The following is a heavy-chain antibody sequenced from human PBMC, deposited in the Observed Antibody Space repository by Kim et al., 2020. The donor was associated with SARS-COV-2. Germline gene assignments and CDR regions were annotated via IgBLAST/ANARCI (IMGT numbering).Heavy chain of an antibody. J-gene: IGHJ4*02. Sequence: NKDYADSVKGRFTISRDNSKNTLFLQMNSLRAEDTAVYYCARVAVTKFVDFWGQGTLVTVSS. CDR3: ARVAVTKFVDF. CDR2: NK. V-gene: IGHV3-30-3*01. D-gene: IGHD4-17*01.